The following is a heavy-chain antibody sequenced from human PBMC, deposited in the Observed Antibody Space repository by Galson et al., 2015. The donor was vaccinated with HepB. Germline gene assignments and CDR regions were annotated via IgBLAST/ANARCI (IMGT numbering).Heavy chain of an antibody. CDR3: ATPLYSYGFALGY. V-gene: IGHV5-51*03. D-gene: IGHD5-18*01. CDR2: IYPDDSES. Sequence: QSGAEVKKPGESLKISCKGSGYSFTNSWIGWVRQMPGKGLEWVGFIYPDDSESRYSPSFQGQVTISADKSISTAYLQWSSLKASDTAMYYCATPLYSYGFALGYWGQGTLVTVSS. J-gene: IGHJ4*02. CDR1: GYSFTNSW.